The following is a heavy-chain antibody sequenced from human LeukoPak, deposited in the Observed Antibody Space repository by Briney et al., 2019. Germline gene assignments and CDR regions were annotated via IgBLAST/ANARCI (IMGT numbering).Heavy chain of an antibody. CDR1: GYTFSNYY. CDR2: VNPTGTGT. J-gene: IGHJ4*02. Sequence: ASVKVSCKASGYTFSNYYMHWVRQAPGQGLEWMELVNPTGTGTNYAQKFRGRVTLTRDTSTTTVYMELSSLRSEDSAVYYCAREESGGYFDYWGQGTLVTVSS. V-gene: IGHV1-46*01. CDR3: AREESGGYFDY. D-gene: IGHD2-8*02.